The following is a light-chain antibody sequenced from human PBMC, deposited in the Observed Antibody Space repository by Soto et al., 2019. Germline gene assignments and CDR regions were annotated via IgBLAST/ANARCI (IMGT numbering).Light chain of an antibody. J-gene: IGLJ1*01. CDR1: SSDVGGYNS. CDR3: SSYTSSSTLV. Sequence: QSALTQPACVSGSPGQSITISCTGTSSDVGGYNSVSWYQQHPGKAPKLMIYDVSNRPSGVSNRFSGSKSGNTASLTISGLQAEDEADYYCSSYTSSSTLVFGTGTKLTVL. CDR2: DVS. V-gene: IGLV2-14*01.